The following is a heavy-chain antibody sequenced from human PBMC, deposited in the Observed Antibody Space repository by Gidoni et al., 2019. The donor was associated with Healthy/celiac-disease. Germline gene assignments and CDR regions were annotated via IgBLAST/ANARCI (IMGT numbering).Heavy chain of an antibody. Sequence: EVQLVESGGGLVQPGGSLRLSCAASGFTFSSYAMSWVRQAPRKGLEWVAAISGSGGSTYYADSVKGRFTISRDNSKNTLYLQMNSLRAEDTAVYYCAKGPYSSSWYVVYYYGMDVWGQGTTVTVSS. V-gene: IGHV3-23*04. D-gene: IGHD6-13*01. CDR2: ISGSGGST. CDR3: AKGPYSSSWYVVYYYGMDV. J-gene: IGHJ6*02. CDR1: GFTFSSYA.